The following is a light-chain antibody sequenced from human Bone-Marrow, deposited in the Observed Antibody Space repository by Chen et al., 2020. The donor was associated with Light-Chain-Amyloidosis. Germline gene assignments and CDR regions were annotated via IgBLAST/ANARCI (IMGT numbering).Light chain of an antibody. CDR3: QQYGTSRLT. Sequence: EIALTQSPGTLSLSPGEGTNLSRRTRQTISSNSLTLYQQKFGKAPSLLIYGSSSRATGIPDSLTGSGSGTDFTLTINRLVPEDVAMYYCQQYGTSRLTFGRGTKVKIK. J-gene: IGKJ4*01. CDR1: QTISSNS. CDR2: GSS. V-gene: IGKV3-20*01.